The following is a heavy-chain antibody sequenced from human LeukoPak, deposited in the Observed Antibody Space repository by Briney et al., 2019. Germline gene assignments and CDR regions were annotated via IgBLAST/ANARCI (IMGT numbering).Heavy chain of an antibody. CDR1: GFIFSNYW. CDR3: ARDYRVDY. CDR2: IKQDGSEK. Sequence: GGSLRLSCSASGFIFSNYWMSWVRQAPGKGLEWVANIKQDGSEKYYVDSVKGRFTISRDNAKNSLYLQMNSLRAEDTAVYYCARDYRVDYWGQGTLVTVSS. V-gene: IGHV3-7*01. J-gene: IGHJ4*02.